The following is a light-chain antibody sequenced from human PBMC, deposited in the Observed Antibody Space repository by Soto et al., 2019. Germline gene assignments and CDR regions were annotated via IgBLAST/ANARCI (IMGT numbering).Light chain of an antibody. V-gene: IGKV3-20*01. CDR3: QQYGSSLI. CDR2: GAS. CDR1: QSVRSN. Sequence: EIVMTQSPATLSASPGERATLACRASQSVRSNLAWYQQKPGQAPRFLIYGASTRPTGIPDRFSGSGSGTDFTLTISRLEPEDFAVYYCQQYGSSLIFGQGTRLEI. J-gene: IGKJ5*01.